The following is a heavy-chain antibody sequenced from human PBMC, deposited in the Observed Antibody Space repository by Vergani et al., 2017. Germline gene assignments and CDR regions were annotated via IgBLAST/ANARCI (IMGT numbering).Heavy chain of an antibody. V-gene: IGHV4-59*12. CDR2: IYYSGST. Sequence: QVQLQESGPGLVKPSETLSLTCTVSGGSISSYYWSWIRQPPGKGLEWIGYIYYSGSTNYNPSHKSRVTISVDTSKNQFSLKLSSVTAADTAVYYCAREIARSGWYPEPLDYWGQGTLVTVSS. D-gene: IGHD6-19*01. CDR1: GGSISSYY. J-gene: IGHJ4*02. CDR3: AREIARSGWYPEPLDY.